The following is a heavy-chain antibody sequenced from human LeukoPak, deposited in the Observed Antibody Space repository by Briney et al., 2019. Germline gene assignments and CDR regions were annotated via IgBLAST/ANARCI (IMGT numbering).Heavy chain of an antibody. CDR2: ISGSGGST. J-gene: IGHJ4*02. V-gene: IGHV3-23*01. CDR3: AKGLSDVGTRFYC. D-gene: IGHD1-1*01. Sequence: GGSLSLSSVASGFTLSSFSNLAMSWVRQAPGEGLECVSVISGSGGSTYYADSVKGRFTISRDNSKETLDLQMNSLRAEDTAVYCCAKGLSDVGTRFYCWGQGTLVTVSS. CDR1: GFTLSSFSNLA.